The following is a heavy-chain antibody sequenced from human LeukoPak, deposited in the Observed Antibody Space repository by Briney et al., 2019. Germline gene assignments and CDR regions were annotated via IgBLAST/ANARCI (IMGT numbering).Heavy chain of an antibody. D-gene: IGHD6-13*01. CDR2: MNPNSGNT. J-gene: IGHJ4*02. CDR3: ATDLLYSSSWNY. CDR1: GYTFTSYD. Sequence: GASVKVSCKASGYTFTSYDINWVRQATGQGLGWMGWMNPNSGNTGYAQKFQGRVTMTRNTSISTAYMELSSLRPEDTAVYYCATDLLYSSSWNYWGQGTLVTVSS. V-gene: IGHV1-8*01.